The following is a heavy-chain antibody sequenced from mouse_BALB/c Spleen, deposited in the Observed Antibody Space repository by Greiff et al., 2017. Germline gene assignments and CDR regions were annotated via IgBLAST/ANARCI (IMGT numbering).Heavy chain of an antibody. CDR2: IDPETGGT. V-gene: IGHV1-15*01. D-gene: IGHD2-3*01. CDR3: TRSFYDWSFAY. Sequence: VQLQQSGAELVRPGASVTLSCKASGYTFTDYEMHWVKQTPVHGLEWIGAIDPETGGTAYNQKFKGKATLTADKSSSTAYMELRSLTSEDSAVYYCTRSFYDWSFAYWGQGTLVTVSA. CDR1: GYTFTDYE. J-gene: IGHJ3*01.